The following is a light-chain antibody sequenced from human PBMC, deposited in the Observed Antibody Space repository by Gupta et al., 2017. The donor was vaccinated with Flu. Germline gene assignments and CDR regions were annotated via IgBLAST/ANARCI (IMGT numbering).Light chain of an antibody. J-gene: IGLJ3*02. V-gene: IGLV1-51*01. CDR2: DND. CDR3: GTLERRSTGGV. CDR1: SSNIGNNF. Sequence: KATISGSGTSSNIGNNFVYWYQHHPGTVPKLLIYDNDKRPSEIPDRFSGSKYGTSATLDITGVQTGDEADYYCGTLERRSTGGVFGGGTKLTVL.